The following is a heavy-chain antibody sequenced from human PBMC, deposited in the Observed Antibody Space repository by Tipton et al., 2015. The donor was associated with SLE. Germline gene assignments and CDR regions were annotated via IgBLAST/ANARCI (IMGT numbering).Heavy chain of an antibody. CDR1: GGSISSYY. CDR3: ARDSRSRRGWFVP. J-gene: IGHJ5*02. Sequence: TLSLTCTVSGGSISSYYWSWIRQPPGKGLEWIGYIYYSGRTNYNPSLKSRVTISVDTSKNQFSLKLRSVTAADTAGYYCARDSRSRRGWFVPWGQGTLVTVSS. CDR2: IYYSGRT. V-gene: IGHV4-59*01.